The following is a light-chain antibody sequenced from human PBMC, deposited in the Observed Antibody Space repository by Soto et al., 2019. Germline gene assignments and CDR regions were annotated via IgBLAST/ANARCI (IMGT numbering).Light chain of an antibody. CDR2: KAS. J-gene: IGKJ4*01. V-gene: IGKV1-5*03. Sequence: DILMTQSPSTLSASVGDRVTITCRASQSISSWLAWYQQKPGKAPKLLIYKASSLESGVPSRFIGSGSGTEFTLTISSLQPDDFATYYCQQYNSYPLAYGGGTKVEIK. CDR1: QSISSW. CDR3: QQYNSYPLA.